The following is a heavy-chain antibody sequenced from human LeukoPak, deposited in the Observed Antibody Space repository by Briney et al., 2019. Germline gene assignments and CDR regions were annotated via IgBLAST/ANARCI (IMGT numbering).Heavy chain of an antibody. D-gene: IGHD4-11*01. Sequence: PGGSLRLSCAASGFTFSSYGMHWVRQAPGKGLEWVAVISYDESNKYFADSVKGRFTTSRDNPKNTLYLQMNSLRTEDTAVYYCAKSTTVTTQQRGYFDYWGQGTLVTVSS. CDR3: AKSTTVTTQQRGYFDY. CDR1: GFTFSSYG. CDR2: ISYDESNK. J-gene: IGHJ4*02. V-gene: IGHV3-30*18.